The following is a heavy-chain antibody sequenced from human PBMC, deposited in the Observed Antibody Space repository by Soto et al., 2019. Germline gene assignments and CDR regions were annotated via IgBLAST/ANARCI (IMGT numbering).Heavy chain of an antibody. D-gene: IGHD2-21*01. CDR3: ARQPTTGDTDLWFDP. CDR1: GGSISTSLSY. CDR2: IFYSGST. J-gene: IGHJ5*02. V-gene: IGHV4-39*01. Sequence: SETLSLTCNVSGGSISTSLSYWAWIRQPPGKGLEWLANIFYSGSTYYNPSLASRVTVSVDTSKNEFSLKLRSVTAADTAVYYCARQPTTGDTDLWFDPWGQGTLVTVS.